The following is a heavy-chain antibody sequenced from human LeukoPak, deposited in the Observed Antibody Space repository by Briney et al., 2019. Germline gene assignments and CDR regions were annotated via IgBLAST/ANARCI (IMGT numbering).Heavy chain of an antibody. CDR2: ISGSGGAT. Sequence: GGSLRLSCAASGFTFSGYGMRWVRQAPGKGLEWVSVISGSGGATNYADSVRGRFTISRDNSKNTLYLQMNSLRAEDTAVYYCAKDTRLGSSWLYFDYWGQGTLVTVSS. CDR1: GFTFSGYG. CDR3: AKDTRLGSSWLYFDY. D-gene: IGHD6-13*01. J-gene: IGHJ4*02. V-gene: IGHV3-23*01.